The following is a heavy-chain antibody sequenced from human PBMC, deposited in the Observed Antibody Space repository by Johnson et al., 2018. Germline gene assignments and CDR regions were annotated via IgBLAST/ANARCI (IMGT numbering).Heavy chain of an antibody. Sequence: QVQLVQSGGAVVQXGRSLSLSCAASGFTFSGSVMHWVRQAPGTGLEWVAIIWFDGSNKYYADAVKGRFTISRDNSKNTLDLQMSSLRGDDTAVYYCAREGGGYPVDVWGKGTTVTVSS. CDR3: AREGGGYPVDV. D-gene: IGHD1-1*01. V-gene: IGHV3-33*01. CDR2: IWFDGSNK. J-gene: IGHJ6*04. CDR1: GFTFSGSV.